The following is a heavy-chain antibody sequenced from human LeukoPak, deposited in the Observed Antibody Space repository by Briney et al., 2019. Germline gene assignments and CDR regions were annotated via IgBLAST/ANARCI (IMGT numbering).Heavy chain of an antibody. CDR2: TYYRSKWYN. V-gene: IGHV6-1*01. CDR3: ARRLTQYDCFDP. D-gene: IGHD2-2*01. J-gene: IGHJ5*02. Sequence: SQTLSLTCAISGDSVSSNSAAWDWIRQSPSRGLEWLGRTYYRSKWYNDYAVSVRGRITVNPDTSKNQFSLHLNSVTPEDTAVYYCARRLTQYDCFDPWGQGILVTVSS. CDR1: GDSVSSNSAA.